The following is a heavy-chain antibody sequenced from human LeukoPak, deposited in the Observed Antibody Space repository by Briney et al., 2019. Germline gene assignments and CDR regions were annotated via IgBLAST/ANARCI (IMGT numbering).Heavy chain of an antibody. CDR3: ATRGVVIRVILVGFHKEAYYFDS. CDR1: GITLSNYG. V-gene: IGHV3-23*01. D-gene: IGHD3-22*01. CDR2: ISDSGGRT. J-gene: IGHJ4*02. Sequence: GGTLRLSCAVSGITLSNYGMSWVRQAPGRGQEWVAGISDSGGRTNYADSVQGRFTISRDNPKNILYLQMNSLRAEDTALYSCATRGVVIRVILVGFHKEAYYFDSWGQGALVTVSS.